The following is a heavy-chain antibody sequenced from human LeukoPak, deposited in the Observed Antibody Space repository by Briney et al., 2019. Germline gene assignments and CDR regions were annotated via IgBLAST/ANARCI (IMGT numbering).Heavy chain of an antibody. Sequence: GGSLRLSCAVSGDTFSSDAFSWVRQAPGKGLEWVSAITSVDDSTYYADSVKGQFTISRDYSKNTVHLQMNSLRAEDTALYYCAIWVRNGWPYFDYWGQGTLVTVSS. CDR1: GDTFSSDA. CDR2: ITSVDDST. CDR3: AIWVRNGWPYFDY. J-gene: IGHJ4*02. V-gene: IGHV3-23*01. D-gene: IGHD6-19*01.